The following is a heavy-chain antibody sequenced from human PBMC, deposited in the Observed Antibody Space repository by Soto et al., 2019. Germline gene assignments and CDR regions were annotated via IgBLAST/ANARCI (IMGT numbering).Heavy chain of an antibody. CDR1: GYTFRNFV. V-gene: IGHV1-18*01. J-gene: IGHJ4*02. CDR3: ARENSYFDY. CDR2: ISTYNANA. Sequence: QIPLLQSGAEVKKPGASVKVTCKASGYTFRNFVISWVRQAPGRGLEWMRWISTYNANANYAQKFQGRLTMTADTSTSTAYMELRSLRSDDTAVYYCARENSYFDYWGQGTLVTVSS.